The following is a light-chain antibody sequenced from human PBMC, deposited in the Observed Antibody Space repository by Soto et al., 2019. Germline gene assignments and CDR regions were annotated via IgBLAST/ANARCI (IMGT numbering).Light chain of an antibody. Sequence: DIVMTQSPATLSVSPGEGATLSCRASQNVINNVAWYQQKPGQAPRLLIYGASTRATGIPDRFSGSWSGTEFTLTISSLQSEDFAVYYCQQYNNWPRTFGQGTKVDIK. J-gene: IGKJ1*01. CDR1: QNVINN. CDR2: GAS. CDR3: QQYNNWPRT. V-gene: IGKV3-15*01.